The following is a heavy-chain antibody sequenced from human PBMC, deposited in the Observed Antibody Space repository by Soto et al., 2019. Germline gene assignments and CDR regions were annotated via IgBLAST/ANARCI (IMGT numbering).Heavy chain of an antibody. Sequence: GWSLRLSCTASGFTFGDYAMSWFRQAPGKGLEWVGFIRSKAYGGTTEYAASVKGRFTISRDDSKSIAYLQMNSLKTEDTAVYYCTGPTYYYGSGSSPNYYGMDVWGQGTTVTVSS. V-gene: IGHV3-49*03. J-gene: IGHJ6*02. CDR2: IRSKAYGGTT. CDR1: GFTFGDYA. D-gene: IGHD3-10*01. CDR3: TGPTYYYGSGSSPNYYGMDV.